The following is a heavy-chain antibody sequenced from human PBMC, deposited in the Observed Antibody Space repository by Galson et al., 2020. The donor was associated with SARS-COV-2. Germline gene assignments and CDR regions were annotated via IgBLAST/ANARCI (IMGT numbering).Heavy chain of an antibody. D-gene: IGHD1-26*01. V-gene: IGHV1-2*02. CDR3: ARDPTQYSGSYYFDN. CDR2: INPNSGGT. Sequence: ASVKVSCKASGYTFTGYYMHWVRQAPGQGLEWMGWINPNSGGTNYAQKFQGRVTMTRDTSISTAYMELSRLRSDDTAVYYCARDPTQYSGSYYFDNWGQVTLVTVSS. J-gene: IGHJ4*02. CDR1: GYTFTGYY.